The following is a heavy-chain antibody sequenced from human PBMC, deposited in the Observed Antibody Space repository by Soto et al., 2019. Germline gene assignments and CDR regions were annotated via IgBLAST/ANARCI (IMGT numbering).Heavy chain of an antibody. CDR3: ASSGGSYEYYFDY. CDR2: ITGSSNTM. V-gene: IGHV3-48*01. J-gene: IGHJ4*02. CDR1: GFTFSSYS. Sequence: GGSLRLSCAASGFTFSSYSMNWVRQAPGKGLEWVSYITGSSNTMYYVDSVKGRFTISRDNAKNPLYLQMNSLRAEDTAVYYCASSGGSYEYYFDYWGPGTLVTVSS. D-gene: IGHD3-10*01.